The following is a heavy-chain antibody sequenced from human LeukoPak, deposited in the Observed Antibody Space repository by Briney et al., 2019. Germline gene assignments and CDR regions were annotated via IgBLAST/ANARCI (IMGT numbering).Heavy chain of an antibody. D-gene: IGHD3-10*01. CDR2: MNHSGST. V-gene: IGHV4-34*01. J-gene: IGHJ6*03. CDR3: ARRGAKTDYYYYYMDV. CDR1: GGSFRGYY. Sequence: PSETLSLTCTVYGGSFRGYYWSWIRQPPGKGLEWIGEMNHSGSTNYNPSLKSRITISVDTSKNQFSLTLSSVTAADTAVYYCARRGAKTDYYYYYMDVWGKGTTVTISS.